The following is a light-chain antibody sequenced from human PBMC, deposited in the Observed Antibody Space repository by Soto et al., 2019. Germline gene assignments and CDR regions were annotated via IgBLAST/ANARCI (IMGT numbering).Light chain of an antibody. CDR1: QNIKNL. V-gene: IGKV3-15*01. J-gene: IGKJ5*01. CDR2: GAS. Sequence: TQSQATLSVSPGEGATLSCRASQNIKNLLAWYQQRPGQSPRLLFYGASTRATGVPARFSGSGSGTEFTLAISSLQAEDFAVYYGQQYHNWPIAFGQGTRLEIK. CDR3: QQYHNWPIA.